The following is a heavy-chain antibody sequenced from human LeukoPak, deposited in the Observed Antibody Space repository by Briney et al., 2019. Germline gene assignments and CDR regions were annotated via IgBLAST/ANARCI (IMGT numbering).Heavy chain of an antibody. D-gene: IGHD3-16*01. CDR3: AKCAQSYGNDAFDL. J-gene: IGHJ3*01. V-gene: IGHV3-23*01. CDR1: GFTFSSYA. Sequence: PGGSLRLSCAASGFTFSSYAMSWVRQAPGKGLEWVSAISGGGAGALYADSVKGRFTVSRDNSRSTLYLQMNSLRVEDTAVYYCAKCAQSYGNDAFDLWGPGTMVTVSS. CDR2: ISGGGAGA.